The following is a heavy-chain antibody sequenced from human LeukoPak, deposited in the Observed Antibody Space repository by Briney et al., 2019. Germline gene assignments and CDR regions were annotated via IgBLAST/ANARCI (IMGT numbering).Heavy chain of an antibody. D-gene: IGHD5-18*01. J-gene: IGHJ5*02. CDR3: ASGLQLWSFGS. CDR2: ISGSGAET. V-gene: IGHV3-23*01. Sequence: GGSLRLSCTASGITFSNYHMTWVRQAPGKGLEWVSSISGSGAETHYTDSVKGRFTISRDNSKNTLYLQMNSLRAEDTAVYYCASGLQLWSFGSWGQGTLVTVSS. CDR1: GITFSNYH.